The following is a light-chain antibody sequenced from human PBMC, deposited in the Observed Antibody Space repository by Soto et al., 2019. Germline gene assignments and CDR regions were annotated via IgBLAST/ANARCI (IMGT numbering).Light chain of an antibody. V-gene: IGKV3-20*01. CDR3: QQYGGSSPT. J-gene: IGKJ1*01. Sequence: EIVLTQSPGTLSLSPGERATLSCRASQSVSSNYLAWYQRKPGQAPRLLIYGASSRATDIPNRFSGSGSGTDFTLTITRLEPEHFAVYFCQQYGGSSPTFGQGTKVEIK. CDR1: QSVSSNY. CDR2: GAS.